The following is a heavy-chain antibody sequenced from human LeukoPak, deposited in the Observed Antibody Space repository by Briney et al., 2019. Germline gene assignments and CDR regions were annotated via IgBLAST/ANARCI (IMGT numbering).Heavy chain of an antibody. CDR2: IIPTLGIA. D-gene: IGHD1-26*01. V-gene: IGHV1-69*02. Sequence: SVKVSCKASGGTFSSYTISWVRQAPGQGLEWMGRIIPTLGIANYAQKFQGRVTITADKSTSTAYMELSSLRSEDTAVYYCARVLYSGSYYGAFDIWGQGTMVTVSS. CDR3: ARVLYSGSYYGAFDI. CDR1: GGTFSSYT. J-gene: IGHJ3*02.